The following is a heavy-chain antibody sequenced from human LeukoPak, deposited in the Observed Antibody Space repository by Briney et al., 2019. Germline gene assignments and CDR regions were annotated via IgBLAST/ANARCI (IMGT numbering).Heavy chain of an antibody. D-gene: IGHD3-9*01. Sequence: ASVKVSCKVSGYTLTELSMHWVRQAPGKGLGWMGGFDPEDGETIYAQKFQGRVTMTEDTSTDTAYMELSSLRSEDTAVYYCATHILTGYYPKYYFDYWGQGTLVTVSS. CDR3: ATHILTGYYPKYYFDY. J-gene: IGHJ4*02. CDR1: GYTLTELS. V-gene: IGHV1-24*01. CDR2: FDPEDGET.